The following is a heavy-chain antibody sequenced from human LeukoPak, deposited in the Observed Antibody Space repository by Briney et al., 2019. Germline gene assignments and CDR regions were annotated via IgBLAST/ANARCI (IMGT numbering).Heavy chain of an antibody. J-gene: IGHJ4*02. D-gene: IGHD2/OR15-2a*01. CDR1: GVSVSTSH. CDR2: LSYTGKT. V-gene: IGHV4-59*02. CDR3: SEGYFEPFDH. Sequence: SETLSLTCNVSGVSVSTSHWNWIRHRQGKGLEWIGCLSYTGKTDYNPSLKSRFSISLCSSNNHFSLKLTSVTAADTAVYYCSEGYFEPFDHWGQGILVTVSS.